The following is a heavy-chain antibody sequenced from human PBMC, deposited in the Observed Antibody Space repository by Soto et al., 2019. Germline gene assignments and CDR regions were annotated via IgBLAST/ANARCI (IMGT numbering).Heavy chain of an antibody. CDR2: INHSGST. J-gene: IGHJ5*02. CDR3: ARGVRCSSTSCQPYNWFDP. V-gene: IGHV4-34*01. Sequence: QVQLQQWGAGLLKPSETLSLTCAVYGGSFSGYYWSWIRQPPGKGLEWIGEINHSGSTNYNPSLKSRVTISVDTSKNQFSLKLSSVTAADTAVYYGARGVRCSSTSCQPYNWFDPWGQGTLVTVSS. D-gene: IGHD2-2*01. CDR1: GGSFSGYY.